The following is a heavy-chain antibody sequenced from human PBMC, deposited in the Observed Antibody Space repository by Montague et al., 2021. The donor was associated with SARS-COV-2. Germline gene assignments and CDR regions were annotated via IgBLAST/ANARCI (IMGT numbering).Heavy chain of an antibody. J-gene: IGHJ3*02. CDR3: ARYSYSGTYFGLNDAFDI. CDR2: TCYRSEWYF. CDR1: GDSVSSNNAA. D-gene: IGHD1-26*01. Sequence: CAISGDSVSSNNAAWNWIRQSPSRGLEWLGRTCYRSEWYFDYAISLRGRITINPDTSNNQFSLQLDSVTLDDTAVYYCARYSYSGTYFGLNDAFDIWGQGTLVTVSS. V-gene: IGHV6-1*01.